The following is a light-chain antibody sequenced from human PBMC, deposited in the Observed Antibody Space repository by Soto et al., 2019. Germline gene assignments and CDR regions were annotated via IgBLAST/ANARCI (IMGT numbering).Light chain of an antibody. CDR2: RAS. CDR1: QSIRSN. CDR3: EQYDFWPPT. V-gene: IGKV3-15*01. Sequence: EIVMTQSPATLSVSPGERATLSCRASQSIRSNLALAWYQQKPGQTPRLLIYRASTRATGIPARFSGSGSGTEFTLTITSLQSEDLAVYYCEQYDFWPPTCGQGTKV. J-gene: IGKJ1*01.